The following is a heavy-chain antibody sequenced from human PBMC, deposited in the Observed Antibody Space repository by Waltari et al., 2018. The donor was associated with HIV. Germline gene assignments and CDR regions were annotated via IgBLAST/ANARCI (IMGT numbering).Heavy chain of an antibody. Sequence: EVHFVQSGPEVKKPGATMKISCAISGYTFTDYYIHWVREAPGKGLEWMGLVDPEEGETVYAEKFQDRLTISADTSTDTVYIERTGLRSDDTAIYYCASLAAAVYFDAWGQGSPLTVSS. CDR1: GYTFTDYY. V-gene: IGHV1-69-2*01. D-gene: IGHD6-13*01. CDR2: VDPEEGET. J-gene: IGHJ4*02. CDR3: ASLAAAVYFDA.